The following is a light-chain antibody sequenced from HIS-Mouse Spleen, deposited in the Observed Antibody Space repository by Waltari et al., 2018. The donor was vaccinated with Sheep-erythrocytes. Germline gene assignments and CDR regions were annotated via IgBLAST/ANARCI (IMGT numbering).Light chain of an antibody. CDR2: EVS. CDR3: SSYAGSNNWV. Sequence: QSALTQPPSASGSPGQSVTISCTGTSSDVGGYNYVSWYQQHPGKAPKLMIYEVSTRPSGVPYRFSRSKSGNTASLTVSGLQAEDEADYYCSSYAGSNNWVFGGGTKLTVL. CDR1: SSDVGGYNY. V-gene: IGLV2-8*01. J-gene: IGLJ3*02.